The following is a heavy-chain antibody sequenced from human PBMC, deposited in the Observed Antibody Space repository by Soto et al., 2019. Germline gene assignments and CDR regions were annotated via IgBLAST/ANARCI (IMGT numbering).Heavy chain of an antibody. CDR1: GFTFSDHY. Sequence: GGSLRLSCAASGFTFSDHYMDWVRQAPGKGLEWVGRIRNKANRYTTEYAASVKGRFTISRDDSRNSLYLQMNSLQTEDTAVYYCAKSHRVNYYYGMDVWGQGTTVTVSS. D-gene: IGHD6-13*01. V-gene: IGHV3-72*01. CDR3: AKSHRVNYYYGMDV. J-gene: IGHJ6*02. CDR2: IRNKANRYTT.